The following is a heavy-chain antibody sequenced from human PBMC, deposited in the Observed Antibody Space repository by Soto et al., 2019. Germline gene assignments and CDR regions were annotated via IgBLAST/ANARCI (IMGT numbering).Heavy chain of an antibody. CDR1: GFTFTTYA. CDR2: ITGNGDTT. Sequence: EVQLLESGGGLVQPGGSLRLSCAASGFTFTTYAMSWVRQAPGKGLXWVSGITGNGDTTYHAESVKGRFTISRDNSKNTXXXQXXXXXXXXXXXXXXXXXXXXTXXVPGGDPWGQGTLVTVSS. J-gene: IGHJ5*02. CDR3: XXXXXXTXXVPGGDP. D-gene: IGHD2-2*01. V-gene: IGHV3-23*01.